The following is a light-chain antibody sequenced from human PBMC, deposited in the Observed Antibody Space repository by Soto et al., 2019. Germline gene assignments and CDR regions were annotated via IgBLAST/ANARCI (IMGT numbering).Light chain of an antibody. Sequence: QSALTQPASVSGSPGQSITFSCTGTSSDVGSSNLVSWYQQHPGKAPKLLIYEVSKRPSGVSNRFSGSKSGNTASLTIFGLQAEDEADYYCCSYAGSSTHVFGTGTQLTVL. CDR2: EVS. CDR3: CSYAGSSTHV. V-gene: IGLV2-23*02. J-gene: IGLJ1*01. CDR1: SSDVGSSNL.